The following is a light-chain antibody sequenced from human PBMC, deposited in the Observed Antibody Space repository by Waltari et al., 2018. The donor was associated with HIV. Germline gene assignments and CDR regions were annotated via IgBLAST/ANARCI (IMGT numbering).Light chain of an antibody. CDR1: KLGDKY. J-gene: IGLJ2*01. CDR3: QAWDSSTAVL. Sequence: SYELTQPPSVSVSPGQTASITCSGDKLGDKYACWYQQKSGQSPVLVIYQGTKRPSGIPERFSGSNSGNTATLTISGTQAMDEADYYRQAWDSSTAVLFGGGTKLTVL. CDR2: QGT. V-gene: IGLV3-1*01.